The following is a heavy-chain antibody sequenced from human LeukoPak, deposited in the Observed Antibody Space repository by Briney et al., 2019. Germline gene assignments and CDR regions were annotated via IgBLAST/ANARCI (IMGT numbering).Heavy chain of an antibody. CDR2: ISGSGGST. J-gene: IGHJ5*02. D-gene: IGHD3-10*01. Sequence: PGGSLRLSCAASGFTFSSYAMSWVRQAPGKGLEWVSAISGSGGSTYYADSVKGRFTISRDNSKNTLYLQMNSLRAEDTAVYYCAKFTYYYGSRRVMGEFDPWGQGTLVTVSS. CDR1: GFTFSSYA. CDR3: AKFTYYYGSRRVMGEFDP. V-gene: IGHV3-23*01.